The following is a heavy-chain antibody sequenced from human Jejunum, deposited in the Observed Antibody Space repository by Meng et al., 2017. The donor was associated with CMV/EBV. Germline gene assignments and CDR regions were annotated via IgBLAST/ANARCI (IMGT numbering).Heavy chain of an antibody. J-gene: IGHJ4*02. V-gene: IGHV4-39*07. CDR2: IYYSGST. CDR1: GDSISVSNYY. CDR3: ARMTYSSSPVD. D-gene: IGHD6-6*01. Sequence: HRQSQVRRPDLVKPSETLSLSFIVSGDSISVSNYYWGWIRQPPGKGLEWIGNIYYSGSTYYTPSLKSRVSISVDTSTNQFSLRLSSMTAADTAVYYCARMTYSSSPVDWGQGTLVTVSS.